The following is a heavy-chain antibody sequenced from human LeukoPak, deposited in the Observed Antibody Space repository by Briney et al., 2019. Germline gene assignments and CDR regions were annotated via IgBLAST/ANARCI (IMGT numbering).Heavy chain of an antibody. CDR2: IYYSGST. D-gene: IGHD5-24*01. CDR1: GGSISSSSYY. Sequence: SETLSLTCTVSGGSISSSSYYWGWIRQPPGKGLEWIGSIYYSGSTYYNPSLKSRVTISVDTSKNQFSLKLSSVTAADTAVYYCASHRGDGLYYFDYWGQGTLVTVSS. CDR3: ASHRGDGLYYFDY. V-gene: IGHV4-39*01. J-gene: IGHJ4*02.